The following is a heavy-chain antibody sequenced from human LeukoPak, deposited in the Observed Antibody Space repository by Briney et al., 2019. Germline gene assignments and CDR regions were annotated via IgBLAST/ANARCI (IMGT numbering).Heavy chain of an antibody. CDR2: IYSGGST. J-gene: IGHJ6*02. V-gene: IGHV3-66*01. CDR3: ANYGSGPPRHYAMDV. D-gene: IGHD3-10*01. Sequence: PGGSLRLSCAASGFTVSTTYMSWVRQAPGKGLEWVSVIYSGGSTNYADSVKGRFTISRDSSTNTLYLRMNSLREEDTAVYYCANYGSGPPRHYAMDVWGQGTTVTVSS. CDR1: GFTVSTTY.